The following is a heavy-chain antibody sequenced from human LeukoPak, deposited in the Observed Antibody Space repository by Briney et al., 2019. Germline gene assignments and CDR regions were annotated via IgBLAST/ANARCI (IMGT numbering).Heavy chain of an antibody. J-gene: IGHJ4*02. CDR3: ARDYGGNYVDY. CDR1: GFTFSSYS. D-gene: IGHD4-23*01. CDR2: IRSSRSII. Sequence: GGSLRLSCAASGFTFSSYSMNWVRQAPGKGLEWVSYIRSSRSIIYYADSVKGRFTISRDNAKNSLYLQMNSLRAEDTAVYYCARDYGGNYVDYWGQGTLVTVSS. V-gene: IGHV3-48*04.